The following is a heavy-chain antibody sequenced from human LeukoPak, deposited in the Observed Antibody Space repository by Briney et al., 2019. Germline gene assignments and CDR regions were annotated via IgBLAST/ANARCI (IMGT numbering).Heavy chain of an antibody. CDR3: ARGLRRGYSSGWSPAAY. V-gene: IGHV1-8*01. CDR1: GYTFTSYD. D-gene: IGHD6-19*01. Sequence: GASVKVSCKASGYTFTSYDINWVRQATGQGLEWMGWMNPNSGITGYAQKFQGRVTMTRNTSISTAYMELSSLRSEDTAVYYCARGLRRGYSSGWSPAAYWGQGTLVTVSS. CDR2: MNPNSGIT. J-gene: IGHJ4*02.